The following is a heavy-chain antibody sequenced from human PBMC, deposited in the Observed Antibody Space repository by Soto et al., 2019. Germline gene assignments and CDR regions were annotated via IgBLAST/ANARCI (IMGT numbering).Heavy chain of an antibody. CDR1: GYSFTSDW. Sequence: GECVKISCKGSGYSFTSDWSSWGRQMPGKGLGWVGRIDASESYASCSPAVQGRVTISADKSISTAYLQWRSLKASDTAMYYCARHKLTYSYDSSGYSGHSSGMDVWGPGTMVTVSS. V-gene: IGHV5-10-1*01. CDR3: ARHKLTYSYDSSGYSGHSSGMDV. D-gene: IGHD3-22*01. CDR2: IDASESYA. J-gene: IGHJ6*02.